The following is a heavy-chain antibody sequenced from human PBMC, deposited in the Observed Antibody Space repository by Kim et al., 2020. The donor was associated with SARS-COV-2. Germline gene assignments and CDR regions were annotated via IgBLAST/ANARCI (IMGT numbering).Heavy chain of an antibody. CDR3: AREPDTSSEDAFDV. Sequence: ADSGKGRFAISRDKAKNSLYLQMNSLRAEDTAVYYCAREPDTSSEDAFDVWGRGTMVTVSS. J-gene: IGHJ3*01. V-gene: IGHV3-48*03. D-gene: IGHD6-6*01.